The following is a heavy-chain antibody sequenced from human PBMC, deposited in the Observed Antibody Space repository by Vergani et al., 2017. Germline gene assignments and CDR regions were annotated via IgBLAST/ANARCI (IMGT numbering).Heavy chain of an antibody. CDR2: ISYDGSNK. CDR3: ARAGTRCHDLCHDY. Sequence: QVQLVESGGGVVQPGRSLRLSCAASGFTFSSYAMHWVRQAPGKGLEWVAVISYDGSNKYYADSVKGRFTISRDNSKNTLYLQMNSLRAEDTAVYYCARAGTRCHDLCHDYWGQGTLVTVSS. CDR1: GFTFSSYA. D-gene: IGHD2-2*01. J-gene: IGHJ4*02. V-gene: IGHV3-30-3*01.